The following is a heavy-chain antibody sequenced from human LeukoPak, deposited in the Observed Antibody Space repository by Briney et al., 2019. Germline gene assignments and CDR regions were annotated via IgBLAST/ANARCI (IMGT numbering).Heavy chain of an antibody. CDR1: GGSFSGYY. J-gene: IGHJ3*02. Sequence: PSETLSLTCAVYGGSFSGYYWSWIRQPPGKGLEWIGEINHSGSTNYNPSLKSRVTISVDTSKNQFSLKLSSVTAADTAVYYCARDPYDSSGYYSGHAFDIWGQGTMVTVSS. CDR3: ARDPYDSSGYYSGHAFDI. CDR2: INHSGST. V-gene: IGHV4-34*01. D-gene: IGHD3-22*01.